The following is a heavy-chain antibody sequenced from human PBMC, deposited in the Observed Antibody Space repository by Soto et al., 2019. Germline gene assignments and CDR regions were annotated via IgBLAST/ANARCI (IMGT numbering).Heavy chain of an antibody. CDR1: GGTFSSYA. CDR3: ARADSSGYHITSPPDY. CDR2: IIPIFGTA. V-gene: IGHV1-69*12. J-gene: IGHJ4*02. Sequence: QVQLVQSGAEVKKPGSSVKVSCKAYGGTFSSYAISWVRQAPGQGLEWMGGIIPIFGTANYAQKFQGRVTITADEYTSTAYMELSSLRSEDTAVYYCARADSSGYHITSPPDYWGQGTLFTVSS. D-gene: IGHD3-22*01.